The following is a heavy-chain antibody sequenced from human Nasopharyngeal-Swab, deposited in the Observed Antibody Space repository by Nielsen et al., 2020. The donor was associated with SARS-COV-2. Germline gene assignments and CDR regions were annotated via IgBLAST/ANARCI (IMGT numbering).Heavy chain of an antibody. Sequence: ASLKVSCKASGYTFTSYYMYWVRQAPGQGLEWMGIINPSGGSTSYAQKFQGRVTMTRDTSTSTVYMELSSLRSEDTAVYYCARAGPNYGSGSSLAYYYGMDVWGQGTTVTVSS. J-gene: IGHJ6*02. CDR1: GYTFTSYY. CDR2: INPSGGST. CDR3: ARAGPNYGSGSSLAYYYGMDV. V-gene: IGHV1-46*01. D-gene: IGHD3-10*01.